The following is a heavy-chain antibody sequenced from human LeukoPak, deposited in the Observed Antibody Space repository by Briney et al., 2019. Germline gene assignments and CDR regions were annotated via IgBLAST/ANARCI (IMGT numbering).Heavy chain of an antibody. Sequence: ASVKVSCKASGYTFTGYYMHWVRQAPGQGLEWMGWINPNSGGTNYAQKFQGRVTMTRDTSISTAYMELSRLRSDDTAVYYCATNGYSSSWSLGYWGQGTLVTVSS. V-gene: IGHV1-2*02. J-gene: IGHJ4*02. CDR3: ATNGYSSSWSLGY. CDR2: INPNSGGT. CDR1: GYTFTGYY. D-gene: IGHD6-13*01.